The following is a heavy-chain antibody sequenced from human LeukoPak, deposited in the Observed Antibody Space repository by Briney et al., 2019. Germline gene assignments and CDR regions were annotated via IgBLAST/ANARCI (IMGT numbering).Heavy chain of an antibody. CDR3: GDQCSGGTCPEL. Sequence: GGSLRLSCAASGFTFINYATSWVRQAPGKGPECGSTVSHSGGNTYNDDSVKGRFTISRENAKNSVYLQMTSLRAEDSAVYFCGDQCSGGTCPELWGQGTQVTVSS. J-gene: IGHJ4*02. V-gene: IGHV3-23*01. CDR1: GFTFINYA. D-gene: IGHD2-15*01. CDR2: VSHSGGNT.